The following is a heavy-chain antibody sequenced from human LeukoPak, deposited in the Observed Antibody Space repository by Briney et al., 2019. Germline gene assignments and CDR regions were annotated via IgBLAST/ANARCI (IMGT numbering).Heavy chain of an antibody. CDR2: ISGSGGST. CDR1: GFTFSSYA. Sequence: GGSLRLSCAASGFTFSSYAMSWVRQAPGKGLECVSAISGSGGSTYYADSVKGRFTISRDNSKNTLYLQMNSLRAEDTAVYYCAKAGGDYDYFDYWGQGTLVTVSS. V-gene: IGHV3-23*01. J-gene: IGHJ4*02. CDR3: AKAGGDYDYFDY. D-gene: IGHD4-17*01.